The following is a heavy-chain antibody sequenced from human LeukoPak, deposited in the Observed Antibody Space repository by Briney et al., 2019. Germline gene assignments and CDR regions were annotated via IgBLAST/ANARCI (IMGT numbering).Heavy chain of an antibody. D-gene: IGHD3-10*01. Sequence: GGSLRLSCAASGFTVSNNFMSWVRQAPGKGLEWVSVIYSGGSTYYADSVKGRFTISRDNSKNTLYLQMNSLRAEDTAVYYCARDGSWDDAFDIWGQGTMVTVSS. V-gene: IGHV3-53*01. CDR1: GFTVSNNF. CDR3: ARDGSWDDAFDI. J-gene: IGHJ3*02. CDR2: IYSGGST.